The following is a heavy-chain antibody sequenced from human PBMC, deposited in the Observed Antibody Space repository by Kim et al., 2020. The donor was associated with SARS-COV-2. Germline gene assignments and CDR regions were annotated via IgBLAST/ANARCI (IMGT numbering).Heavy chain of an antibody. CDR3: ARGHVVVVGDAFDI. Sequence: SETLSLTCTVSGGSISSSSYYWGWIRQPPGKGLEWIGSIYYSGSTYYNPSLKSRVTISVDTSKNQFSLKLSSVTAADTAVYYCARGHVVVVGDAFDIWGPGTMVTVSS. J-gene: IGHJ3*02. D-gene: IGHD2-15*01. CDR2: IYYSGST. V-gene: IGHV4-39*07. CDR1: GGSISSSSYY.